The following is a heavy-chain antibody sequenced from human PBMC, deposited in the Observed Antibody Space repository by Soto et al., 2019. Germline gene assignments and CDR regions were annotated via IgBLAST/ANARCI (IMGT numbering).Heavy chain of an antibody. CDR3: ARLQLGTDYSGSGSYYPIRGYCYYCMDG. J-gene: IGHJ6*02. Sequence: SETLSLTCAVYGGSFSGYYWSWMRQPPGKGREWIGELNHSGSTNYNPSLKSRVTISVDTAKNQFSLKLSSVTAADTAMYYCARLQLGTDYSGSGSYYPIRGYCYYCMDGWGRGTTGTVAS. CDR2: LNHSGST. D-gene: IGHD3-10*01. CDR1: GGSFSGYY. V-gene: IGHV4-34*01.